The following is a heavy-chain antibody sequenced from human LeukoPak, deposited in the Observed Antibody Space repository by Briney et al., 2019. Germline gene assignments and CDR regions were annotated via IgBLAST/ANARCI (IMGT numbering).Heavy chain of an antibody. Sequence: GSLRLSCAASGFTFSNYWMHWVRQAPGKGLVRVSRINTDGSGTNYADSVKGRFTISRDNAKNTLYLQMNSLRAEDTAVYYCATDRSSIAVRPHWGQGTLVTVSS. CDR3: ATDRSSIAVRPH. V-gene: IGHV3-74*01. D-gene: IGHD6-6*01. CDR2: INTDGSGT. J-gene: IGHJ4*02. CDR1: GFTFSNYW.